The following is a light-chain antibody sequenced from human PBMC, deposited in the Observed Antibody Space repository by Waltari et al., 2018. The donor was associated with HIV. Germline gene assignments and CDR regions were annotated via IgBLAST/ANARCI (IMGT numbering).Light chain of an antibody. J-gene: IGKJ1*01. CDR3: QQYYSTPWT. CDR2: WAS. CDR1: QSVLSSSNNKNY. V-gene: IGKV4-1*01. Sequence: DIVMTQSPDSLAVSLGERATINRKSSQSVLSSSNNKNYLVWYQQKPGQPPKLLIYWASTRESGVPDRFSGSGSGTDFTLTISSLQAEDVAVYYCQQYYSTPWTFGQGTKVEVK.